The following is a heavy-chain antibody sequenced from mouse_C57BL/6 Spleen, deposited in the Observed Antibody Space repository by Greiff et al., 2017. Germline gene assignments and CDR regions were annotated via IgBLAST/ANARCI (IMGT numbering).Heavy chain of an antibody. Sequence: QVQLKESGAELVRPGTSVKMSCKASGYTFTNYWIGWAKQRPGHGLEWIGDIYPGGGYTNYNEKFKGKATLTADKSSSTAYMQFSSLTSEDSAIYYCARSIGLRGNWYFDVWGTGTTVTVSS. J-gene: IGHJ1*03. V-gene: IGHV1-63*01. CDR2: IYPGGGYT. CDR1: GYTFTNYW. CDR3: ARSIGLRGNWYFDV. D-gene: IGHD2-4*01.